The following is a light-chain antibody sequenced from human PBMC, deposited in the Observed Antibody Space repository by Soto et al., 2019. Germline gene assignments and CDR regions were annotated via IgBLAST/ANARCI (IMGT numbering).Light chain of an antibody. J-gene: IGKJ4*01. CDR1: QSVGRNY. CDR2: GAS. CDR3: QQYARSPLT. V-gene: IGKV3-20*01. Sequence: EIVLTQSPGTLALSPGERATLSCRASQSVGRNYLAWYQQKPGQAPRLLIYGASSRATGIPDRFSGSGSGTDFTLTISRLEPEDFAVYYCQQYARSPLTFGGGTEVEIK.